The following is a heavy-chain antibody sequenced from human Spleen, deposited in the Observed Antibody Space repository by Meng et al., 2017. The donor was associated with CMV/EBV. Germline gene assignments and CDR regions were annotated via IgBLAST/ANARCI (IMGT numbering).Heavy chain of an antibody. J-gene: IGHJ4*02. D-gene: IGHD2-21*01. CDR1: GFTFRSYG. V-gene: IGHV3-23*01. CDR2: IGATAGGT. Sequence: GESLKISCAASGFTFRSYGVHWVRQAPGKGLEWVSSIGATAGGTYYADSVKGRFTISRDNAKNTLYLQMNSLRVEDTAVYYCAKYSAVGERLYYFDYWGQGTLVTVSS. CDR3: AKYSAVGERLYYFDY.